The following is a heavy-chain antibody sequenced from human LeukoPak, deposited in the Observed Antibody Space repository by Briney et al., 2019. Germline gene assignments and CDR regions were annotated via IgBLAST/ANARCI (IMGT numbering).Heavy chain of an antibody. CDR3: TRPFHSGTRFDL. Sequence: PGGSLRLSCAASGFTFSGSAMHWVRQASGQGLEWVGRIRSKANSYATAYAASVKGRFTISRDDSKNTAYLQMNSLKTEDTAVYYCTRPFHSGTRFDLWGQGTQVTVSS. CDR1: GFTFSGSA. D-gene: IGHD3-10*01. J-gene: IGHJ5*02. V-gene: IGHV3-73*01. CDR2: IRSKANSYAT.